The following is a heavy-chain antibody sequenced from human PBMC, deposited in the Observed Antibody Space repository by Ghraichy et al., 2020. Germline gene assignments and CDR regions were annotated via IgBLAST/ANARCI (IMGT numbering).Heavy chain of an antibody. CDR1: GGSFSGYY. CDR3: AIPLRGYSYGYDI. D-gene: IGHD5-18*01. J-gene: IGHJ3*02. V-gene: IGHV4-34*01. CDR2: INHSGST. Sequence: SETLSLTCAVYGGSFSGYYWSWIRQPPGKGLEWIGEINHSGSTNYNPSLKSRVTISVDTSKNQFSLKLSSVTAADTAVYYCAIPLRGYSYGYDIWGQGTMVTVSS.